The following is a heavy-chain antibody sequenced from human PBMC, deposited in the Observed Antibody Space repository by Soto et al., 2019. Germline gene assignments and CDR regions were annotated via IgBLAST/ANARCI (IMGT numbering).Heavy chain of an antibody. D-gene: IGHD3-10*01. J-gene: IGHJ2*01. V-gene: IGHV4-34*01. Sequence: SETLSLTCAVYGGSFSGYYWSWIRQPPGKGLEWIGEINHSGSTNYNPSLKSRVTISVDTSKNQFSLKLSSVTAADTAVYYCARGLSKVPQRGSGRRKIHSYWYFDLWGRGTLVTVSS. CDR2: INHSGST. CDR3: ARGLSKVPQRGSGRRKIHSYWYFDL. CDR1: GGSFSGYY.